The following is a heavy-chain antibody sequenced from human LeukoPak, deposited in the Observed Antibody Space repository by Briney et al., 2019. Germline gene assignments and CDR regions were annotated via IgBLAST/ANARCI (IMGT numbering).Heavy chain of an antibody. CDR3: ARGPVGYCSGGSCYADY. V-gene: IGHV4-4*07. CDR1: GGSISSYY. CDR2: IYTSGST. Sequence: SETLSLTCTVSGGSISSYYWSWIRQPARKGLEWIGRIYTSGSTNYNPSLKSRVTMSVDTSKNQFSLKLSSVTAADTAVYYCARGPVGYCSGGSCYADYWGQGTLVTVSS. J-gene: IGHJ4*02. D-gene: IGHD2-15*01.